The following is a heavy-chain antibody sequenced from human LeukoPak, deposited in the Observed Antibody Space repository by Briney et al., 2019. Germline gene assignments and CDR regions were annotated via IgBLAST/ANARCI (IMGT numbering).Heavy chain of an antibody. J-gene: IGHJ4*02. D-gene: IGHD3-3*01. CDR1: GFTFSSYS. V-gene: IGHV3-23*01. CDR2: ISGSGGST. Sequence: GSLRLSCAASGFTFSSYSMNWVRQAPGKGLEWVSAISGSGGSTYYADSVKGRFTISRDNSKNTLYLQMNSLRAEDTAVYYCASTLGFLEWLLPYYFDYWGQGALVTVSS. CDR3: ASTLGFLEWLLPYYFDY.